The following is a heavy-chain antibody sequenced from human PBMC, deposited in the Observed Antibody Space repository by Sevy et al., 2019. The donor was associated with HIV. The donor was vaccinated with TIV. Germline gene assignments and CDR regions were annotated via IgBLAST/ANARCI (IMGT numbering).Heavy chain of an antibody. V-gene: IGHV3-23*01. J-gene: IGHJ6*02. CDR3: AKRPNIVVVPVGMDV. Sequence: GGSLRLSCAASGFTFRSYAMNWVRQAPGKGLEWVSCISGSGGNTYYADSVKGRFTISRDNSKNTLYLQMNSLRAEDTAVYYCAKRPNIVVVPVGMDVWGQGTTVTVSS. CDR1: GFTFRSYA. CDR2: ISGSGGNT. D-gene: IGHD2-2*01.